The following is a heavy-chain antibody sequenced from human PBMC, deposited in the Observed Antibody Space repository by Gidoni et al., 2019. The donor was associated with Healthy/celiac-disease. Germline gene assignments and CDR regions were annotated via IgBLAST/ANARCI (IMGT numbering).Heavy chain of an antibody. J-gene: IGHJ6*02. V-gene: IGHV3-30-3*01. D-gene: IGHD6-19*01. CDR1: GFTFSSYA. Sequence: QVQLVESGGGVVQPGRSLRLSCAASGFTFSSYAMHWVRQAPGKGLDWVAVISYDGGNKYYADSVKGRFTISRDNSKNTLYLQMNSLGAEDTAVYYCARDQEQWLVLYYCYGMDVWGQGTTVTVSS. CDR3: ARDQEQWLVLYYCYGMDV. CDR2: ISYDGGNK.